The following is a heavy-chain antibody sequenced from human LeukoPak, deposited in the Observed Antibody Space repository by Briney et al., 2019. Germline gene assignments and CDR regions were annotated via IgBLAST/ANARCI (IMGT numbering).Heavy chain of an antibody. CDR1: GFTFSSYA. CDR3: AKDNSTVTILSSIFQH. J-gene: IGHJ1*01. V-gene: IGHV3-30*04. D-gene: IGHD4-17*01. Sequence: GGSLRLSCAASGFTFSSYAMHWVRQAPGKGLEWVAVISYDGSNKYYADSVKGRFTISRDNSKNTLYLQMNSLRAEDTAVYYCAKDNSTVTILSSIFQHWGQGTLVTVSS. CDR2: ISYDGSNK.